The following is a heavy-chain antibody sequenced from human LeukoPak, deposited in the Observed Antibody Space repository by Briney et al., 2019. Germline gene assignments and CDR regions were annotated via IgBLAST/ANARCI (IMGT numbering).Heavy chain of an antibody. V-gene: IGHV3-11*01. D-gene: IGHD3-10*01. CDR3: AREMGGEYGSGTFFDL. CDR2: ISSGGSTI. CDR1: EFVFSNYY. J-gene: IGHJ4*02. Sequence: GGSLRLSCAASEFVFSNYYMSWVRQAPGKGLEWVSFISSGGSTIYYADSVKSRFTISRDNAKNPLYLQMNSLRAEDTAVYYCAREMGGEYGSGTFFDLWGQGNMVTVSS.